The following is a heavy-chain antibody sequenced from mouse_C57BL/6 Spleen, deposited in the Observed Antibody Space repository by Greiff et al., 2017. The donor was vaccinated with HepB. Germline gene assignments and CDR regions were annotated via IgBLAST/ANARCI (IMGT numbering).Heavy chain of an antibody. CDR2: IDPSDSYT. V-gene: IGHV1-69*01. D-gene: IGHD1-1*01. J-gene: IGHJ2*01. CDR3: AREGVLRRYYFDY. Sequence: QVQLQQPGAELVMPGASVKLSCKASGYTFTSYWMHWVKQRPGQGLEWIGEIDPSDSYTNYNQKFKGKATLTVDKSSSTAYMQLSSLTSEDSAVYYCAREGVLRRYYFDYWGQGTTLTVSS. CDR1: GYTFTSYW.